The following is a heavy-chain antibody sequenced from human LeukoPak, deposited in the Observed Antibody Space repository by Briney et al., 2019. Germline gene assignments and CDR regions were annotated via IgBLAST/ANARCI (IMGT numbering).Heavy chain of an antibody. CDR3: ARRLVGQTFDY. CDR2: IYHSGST. CDR1: GGSVSSDNYQ. Sequence: SETLSLTCSVSGGSVSSDNYQWNWIRQPPGKGLEWIGDIYHSGSTNYNPSLKSRVTISVDTSKNQFSLKLSSVTAADTAVYYCARRLVGQTFDYWGQGTLVTVSS. D-gene: IGHD3-10*01. J-gene: IGHJ4*02. V-gene: IGHV4-61*01.